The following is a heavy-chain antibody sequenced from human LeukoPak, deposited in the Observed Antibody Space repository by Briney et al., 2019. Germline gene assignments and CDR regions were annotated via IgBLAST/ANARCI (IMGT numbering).Heavy chain of an antibody. J-gene: IGHJ4*02. V-gene: IGHV3-21*01. Sequence: GGSLRLSCAASGFTFSSYSMNWVRQAPGKGLEWVSSISSSSSYIYYADSVKGRFTVSRDNAKNSLYLQMNSLRAEDTAVYYCARDTGAYYDSGGLDYWGQGTLVTVSS. D-gene: IGHD3-22*01. CDR2: ISSSSSYI. CDR3: ARDTGAYYDSGGLDY. CDR1: GFTFSSYS.